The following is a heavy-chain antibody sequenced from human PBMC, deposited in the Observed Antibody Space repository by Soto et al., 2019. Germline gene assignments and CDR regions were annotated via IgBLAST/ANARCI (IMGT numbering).Heavy chain of an antibody. CDR1: GFTFSSYG. CDR2: ISYDGSNK. CDR3: VRDRGYPDSFDI. Sequence: PGGSLRLSCAASGFTFSSYGMHWVRQAPGKGLEWVAVISYDGSNKYYADSVKGRFTISRDNSKNTLYLQMSSLRVEDTAVYFCVRDRGYPDSFDIWGQGTVVTVSS. V-gene: IGHV3-30*03. J-gene: IGHJ3*02. D-gene: IGHD3-10*01.